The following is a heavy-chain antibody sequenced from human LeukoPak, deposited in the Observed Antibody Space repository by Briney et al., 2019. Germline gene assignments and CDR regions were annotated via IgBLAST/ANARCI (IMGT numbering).Heavy chain of an antibody. D-gene: IGHD5-24*01. CDR2: IDSSGSNI. CDR1: GFTFSSYE. V-gene: IGHV3-48*03. CDR3: ARTKEMASISYFDS. J-gene: IGHJ4*02. Sequence: GGSLRLSCAASGFTFSSYEMNWVRQAPGKGLEWVSYIDSSGSNIHYADSVKGRFTVSRDNAKNSLYLQMNSLRAEDTAVYYCARTKEMASISYFDSWGQGTLVTVSS.